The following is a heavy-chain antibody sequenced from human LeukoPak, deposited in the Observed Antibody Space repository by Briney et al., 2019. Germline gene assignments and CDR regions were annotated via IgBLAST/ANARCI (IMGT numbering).Heavy chain of an antibody. J-gene: IGHJ4*02. CDR2: ISSSNTYI. D-gene: IGHD3-22*01. CDR1: GFTFSSYN. Sequence: GGSLRLSCAASGFTFSSYNMNWVRQAPGKGLEWVSSISSSNTYIYYADSVKGRFTISRDNAKNSLYLQMNSLRAEDTAVYYCANSRYDSSGYYGIIGYWGQGTLVTVSS. V-gene: IGHV3-21*01. CDR3: ANSRYDSSGYYGIIGY.